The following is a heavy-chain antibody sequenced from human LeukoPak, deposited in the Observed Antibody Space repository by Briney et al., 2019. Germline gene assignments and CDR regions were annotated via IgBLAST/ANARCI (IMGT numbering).Heavy chain of an antibody. CDR2: ISSSGSTI. CDR3: ARVFWSGYYEQLWSPLSAFDI. D-gene: IGHD3-3*01. Sequence: PGGSLRLSCAASGFTFSSYEMNWVRQAPGKGLEWVSYISSSGSTIYYADSVKGRFTISRDNAKNSLYLQMNSLRAEDTALYYCARVFWSGYYEQLWSPLSAFDIWGQGTMVTVSS. J-gene: IGHJ3*02. CDR1: GFTFSSYE. V-gene: IGHV3-48*03.